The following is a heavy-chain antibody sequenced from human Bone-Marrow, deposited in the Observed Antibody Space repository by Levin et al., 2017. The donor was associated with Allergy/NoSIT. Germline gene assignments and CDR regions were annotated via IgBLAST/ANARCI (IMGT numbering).Heavy chain of an antibody. CDR2: INPSGGST. CDR3: ARVGKGAAPLGYYYGMDV. V-gene: IGHV1-46*01. D-gene: IGHD3-16*01. Sequence: ASVKVSCKASGYTFTSYFIHWVRQAPGQGLEWMGIINPSGGSTHYAQKFEGRVTMTTDTSTTTLYLELSSLRSEDTAVYFCARVGKGAAPLGYYYGMDVWGQGTTVTVSS. J-gene: IGHJ6*02. CDR1: GYTFTSYF.